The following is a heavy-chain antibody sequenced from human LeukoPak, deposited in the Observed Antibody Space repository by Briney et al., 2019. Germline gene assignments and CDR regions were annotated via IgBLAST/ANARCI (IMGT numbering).Heavy chain of an antibody. CDR3: ARGYDIDV. CDR1: GGSISSAGYY. CDR2: IYYTGRT. J-gene: IGHJ6*02. V-gene: IGHV4-31*03. Sequence: SETLSLTCTVSGGSISSAGYYWNWIRQHPTEGLEWIGHIYYTGRTTYNPSVKSRVTISADTSKNQFSLKLNSVTAADTAVYFCARGYDIDVWGQGTTVTVSS.